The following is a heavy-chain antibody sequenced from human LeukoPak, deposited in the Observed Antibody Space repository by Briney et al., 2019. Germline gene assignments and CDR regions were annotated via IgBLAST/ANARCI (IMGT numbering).Heavy chain of an antibody. D-gene: IGHD3-22*01. CDR2: ISGSSTYI. CDR3: GRDHSSGRYFDF. CDR1: GFTFSSYS. V-gene: IGHV3-21*01. Sequence: GGSLRLSCAASGFTFSSYSMNWVRQAPGKGLEWVSSISGSSTYIDYADSVKGRFTISRDNAKNALYLQMDSPRAEDTAVYYCGRDHSSGRYFDFWGQGTLVAVSS. J-gene: IGHJ4*02.